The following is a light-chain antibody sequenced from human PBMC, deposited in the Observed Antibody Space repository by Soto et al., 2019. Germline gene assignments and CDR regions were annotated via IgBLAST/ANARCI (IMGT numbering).Light chain of an antibody. CDR2: GNS. V-gene: IGLV1-40*01. Sequence: QSVLTQPPSVSGAPGQRVTISCTGSSSNIGAGYDVHWYQQLPGTAPKLLIYGNSNRPSGVPDRFSGSKSGTSASLAITGLQAEDDADYYCQSYDSSLSGSLVVFGGGTKLTVL. CDR3: QSYDSSLSGSLVV. J-gene: IGLJ2*01. CDR1: SSNIGAGYD.